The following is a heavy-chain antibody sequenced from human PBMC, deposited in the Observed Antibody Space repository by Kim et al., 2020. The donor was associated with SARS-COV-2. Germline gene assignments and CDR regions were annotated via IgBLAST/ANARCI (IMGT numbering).Heavy chain of an antibody. D-gene: IGHD6-13*01. CDR3: TRLRGGSSEFDY. CDR2: IRSKANSYAT. V-gene: IGHV3-73*01. Sequence: GGSLRLSCAASGFTSSGSAMHGVRQASGKGLEWVGRIRSKANSYATAYAASVKGRFTISRDDSKNTAYLQMNSLKTEDTAVYYCTRLRGGSSEFDYWGQGTLVTVSS. CDR1: GFTSSGSA. J-gene: IGHJ4*02.